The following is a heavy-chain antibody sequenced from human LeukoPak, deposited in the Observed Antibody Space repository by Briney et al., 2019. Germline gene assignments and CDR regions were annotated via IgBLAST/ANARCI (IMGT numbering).Heavy chain of an antibody. J-gene: IGHJ4*02. CDR1: GYTFTGYY. Sequence: ASVKVSCKASGYTFTGYYMHWVRQAPGQGLEWMGWINPNSGGTNYAQKFQGRVTMTRDTSISTAYMELSRLRSDDTAVYYCARSGGTTVADPFDYWGQGTLVTVSS. D-gene: IGHD4-23*01. CDR2: INPNSGGT. CDR3: ARSGGTTVADPFDY. V-gene: IGHV1-2*02.